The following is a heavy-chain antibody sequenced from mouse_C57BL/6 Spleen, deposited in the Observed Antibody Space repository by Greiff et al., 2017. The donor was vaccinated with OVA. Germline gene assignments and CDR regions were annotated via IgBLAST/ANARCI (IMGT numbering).Heavy chain of an antibody. CDR3: ARGSGYVLYFDY. Sequence: QVQLQQPGAELVKPGASVKLSCKASGYTFTSYWKQWVKQRPGQGLEWIGEIDPSDSYTNCNQKFKGKATLTVDTSSSTAYMQLSSLPSEDSAVYYCARGSGYVLYFDYWGQGTTLTVSS. D-gene: IGHD3-2*02. V-gene: IGHV1-50*01. CDR2: IDPSDSYT. CDR1: GYTFTSYW. J-gene: IGHJ2*01.